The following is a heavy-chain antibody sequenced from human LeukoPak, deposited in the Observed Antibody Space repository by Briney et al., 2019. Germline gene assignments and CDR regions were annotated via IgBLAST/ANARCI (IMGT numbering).Heavy chain of an antibody. V-gene: IGHV3-23*01. CDR2: ISGSGSSI. Sequence: GGSHRLSRAASGFTFSRFATSWVPDAPAKGRVGVSTISGSGSSIHYTDSVRGRFTFSRDNSKNTLYLQMNTLRAQDTRVYYCAQDLPDYGTDSEVHWGQGTLVTVSS. CDR1: GFTFSRFA. CDR3: AQDLPDYGTDSEVH. J-gene: IGHJ4*02. D-gene: IGHD4-17*01.